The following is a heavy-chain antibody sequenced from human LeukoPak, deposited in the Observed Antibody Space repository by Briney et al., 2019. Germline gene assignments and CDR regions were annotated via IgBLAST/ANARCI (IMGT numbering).Heavy chain of an antibody. J-gene: IGHJ4*02. CDR1: GYTFTSYG. V-gene: IGHV1-2*02. CDR3: ARGSLPRRCSGGSCYSPHYFDY. CDR2: INPNSGGT. D-gene: IGHD2-15*01. Sequence: ASVKVSCKASGYTFTSYGISWVRQAPGQGLEWMGWINPNSGGTNYAQKFQGRVTMTRDTSISTAYMELSRLRSDDTAVYYCARGSLPRRCSGGSCYSPHYFDYWGQGTLVTVSS.